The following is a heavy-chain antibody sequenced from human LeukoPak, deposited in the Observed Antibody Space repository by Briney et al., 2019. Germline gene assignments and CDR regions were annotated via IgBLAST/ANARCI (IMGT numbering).Heavy chain of an antibody. J-gene: IGHJ4*02. Sequence: SETLSLTCTVSGDSISSYYWSWIRQPPGRGLGWIGYIYYSGSTNYNPSLMSRVTMSVDTSENQFSLKLSSVTAADTAVYYCARAEGAYFFDYWGQGTLVTVSS. CDR3: ARAEGAYFFDY. CDR2: IYYSGST. V-gene: IGHV4-59*01. D-gene: IGHD3-16*01. CDR1: GDSISSYY.